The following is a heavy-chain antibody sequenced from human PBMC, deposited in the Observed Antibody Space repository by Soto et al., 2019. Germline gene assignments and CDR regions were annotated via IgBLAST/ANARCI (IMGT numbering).Heavy chain of an antibody. Sequence: ASVKVSCKASWDTFFSHGISWVRQAPEQVCEWMGLISADNDNGNSAQKFQDRVTITIETSTNTAYMELRNLTYDDTALYYCVRDAWQKSPGYVWGQGTLVTVSS. CDR1: WDTFFSHG. CDR2: ISADNDNG. D-gene: IGHD3-16*01. J-gene: IGHJ4*02. CDR3: VRDAWQKSPGYV. V-gene: IGHV1-18*01.